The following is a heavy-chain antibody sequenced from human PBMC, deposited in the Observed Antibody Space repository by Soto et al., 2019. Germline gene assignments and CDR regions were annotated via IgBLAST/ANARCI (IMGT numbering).Heavy chain of an antibody. J-gene: IGHJ3*02. V-gene: IGHV3-30*18. CDR2: ISYDGSNK. CDR1: GFTFSSYG. Sequence: SGGSLRLSCAASGFTFSSYGMHWVRQAPGKGLEWVAVISYDGSNKYYADSVKGRFTISRDNSKNTLYLQMNSLRAEDTAVYYCAKARRYCTNGVCPDAFDIWGQGTMVTVSS. CDR3: AKARRYCTNGVCPDAFDI. D-gene: IGHD2-8*01.